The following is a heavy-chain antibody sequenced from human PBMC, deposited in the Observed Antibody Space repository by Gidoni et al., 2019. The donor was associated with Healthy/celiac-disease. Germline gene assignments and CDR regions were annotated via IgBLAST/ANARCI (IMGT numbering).Heavy chain of an antibody. CDR1: GFTFDDYT. CDR3: AKEGRSIVVVTGGFDY. CDR2: ISWDGGST. J-gene: IGHJ4*02. D-gene: IGHD2-21*02. V-gene: IGHV3-43*01. Sequence: EVQLVESGGVVVQPGGSLRLSCAASGFTFDDYTMHWVRQAPGKGLEWVSLISWDGGSTYYADSVKGRFTISRDNSKNSLYLQMNSLRTEDTALYYCAKEGRSIVVVTGGFDYWGQGTLVTVSS.